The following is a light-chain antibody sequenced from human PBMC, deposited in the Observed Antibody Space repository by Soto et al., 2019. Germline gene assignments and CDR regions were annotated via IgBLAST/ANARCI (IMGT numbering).Light chain of an antibody. V-gene: IGKV3-20*01. CDR2: GAY. CDR1: QSVSSNY. CDR3: QQYDTSPRK. Sequence: EIVLTQSPGTLSLSPGERATLSCRASQSVSSNYLAWYQQKRGQAPRLLIYGAYSRATGISTRFSGSGSGTDFNLTISRLEPEDFAVYYCQQYDTSPRKFGQGTKVEI. J-gene: IGKJ1*01.